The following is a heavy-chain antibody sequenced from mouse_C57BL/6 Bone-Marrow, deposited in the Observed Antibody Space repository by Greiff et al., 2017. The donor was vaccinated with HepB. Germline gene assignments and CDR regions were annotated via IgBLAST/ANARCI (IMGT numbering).Heavy chain of an antibody. D-gene: IGHD1-1*01. CDR2: IYPRSGNT. CDR1: GYTFTSYG. V-gene: IGHV1-81*01. J-gene: IGHJ1*03. Sequence: QVQLQQSGAELARPGASVKLSCKASGYTFTSYGISWVKQRTGQGLEWIGEIYPRSGNTYYNEKFKGKATLTADKSSSTAYMELRSLTSEDSAVYFCARLGYYGSRGYFDVWAQGPRSPSPQ. CDR3: ARLGYYGSRGYFDV.